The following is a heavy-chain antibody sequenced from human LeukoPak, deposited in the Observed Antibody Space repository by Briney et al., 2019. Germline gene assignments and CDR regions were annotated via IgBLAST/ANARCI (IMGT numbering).Heavy chain of an antibody. J-gene: IGHJ4*02. V-gene: IGHV3-33*06. Sequence: GRSLRLSCAASGFTFSSYGMHWVRQAPGKGLEWVAVIWYDGSNKYYADSVKGRFTISRDNSKNTLYLQMNSLRAEDTAVYYCAKDHCSSTSCYIDDYWGQGTLVTVSS. CDR2: IWYDGSNK. CDR1: GFTFSSYG. CDR3: AKDHCSSTSCYIDDY. D-gene: IGHD2-2*02.